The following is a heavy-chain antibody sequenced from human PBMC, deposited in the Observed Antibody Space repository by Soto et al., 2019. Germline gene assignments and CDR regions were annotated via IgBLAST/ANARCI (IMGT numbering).Heavy chain of an antibody. D-gene: IGHD3-10*01. CDR2: ISYDGSNE. V-gene: IGHV3-30-3*01. J-gene: IGHJ6*02. Sequence: GGSLRLSCAASGFTFSSYDMHWVRQAPGKGLEWVAVISYDGSNEYYADSVKGRFTIFRDNSKNTLYLQMNSLRGEDTAVYYCARVETMVRGVYYYYGMDVWGQGTTVTVSS. CDR3: ARVETMVRGVYYYYGMDV. CDR1: GFTFSSYD.